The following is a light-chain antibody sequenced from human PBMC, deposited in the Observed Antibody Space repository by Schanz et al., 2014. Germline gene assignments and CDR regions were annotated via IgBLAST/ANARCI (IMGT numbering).Light chain of an antibody. J-gene: IGLJ3*02. CDR2: EVS. CDR3: QSYDSRLSAWV. V-gene: IGLV2-8*01. CDR1: SSDVGGNNY. Sequence: QSALTQPPSASGSPGQSVAISCTGTSSDVGGNNYVSWYQQHPGKAPKLLIYEVSKRPSGVPDRFSGSKSGNTASLTISGLQAEDEADYYCQSYDSRLSAWVFGGGTKLTVL.